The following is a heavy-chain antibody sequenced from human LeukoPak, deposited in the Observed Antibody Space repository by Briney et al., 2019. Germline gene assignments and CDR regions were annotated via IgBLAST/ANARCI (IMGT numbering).Heavy chain of an antibody. V-gene: IGHV3-30-3*01. J-gene: IGHJ4*02. Sequence: GGSLRLSCAASGFTFSSSAMSWVRQAPGKGLEWVAVISYDGSNKYYADSVKGRFTISRDNSKNTLYLQMNSLRAEDTAVYYCARDHEAAAGAFDYWGQGTLVTVSS. CDR3: ARDHEAAAGAFDY. CDR2: ISYDGSNK. D-gene: IGHD6-13*01. CDR1: GFTFSSSA.